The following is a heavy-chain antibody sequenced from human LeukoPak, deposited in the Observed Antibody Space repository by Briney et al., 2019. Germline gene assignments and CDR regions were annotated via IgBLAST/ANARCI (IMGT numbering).Heavy chain of an antibody. D-gene: IGHD4-17*01. CDR1: GYTFTGYY. CDR2: INPNSGGT. Sequence: GASVKVSCKASGYTFTGYYMHWVRQAPGQGLEWMGWINPNSGGTNYAQKFQGRVTMTRDTSISTAYMELSRLRSDDTAVYYCAREMTTVTAGPFDYWGQGTLVTVSS. CDR3: AREMTTVTAGPFDY. V-gene: IGHV1-2*02. J-gene: IGHJ4*02.